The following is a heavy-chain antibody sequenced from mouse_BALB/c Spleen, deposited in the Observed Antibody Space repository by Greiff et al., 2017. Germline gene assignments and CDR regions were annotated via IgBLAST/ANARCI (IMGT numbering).Heavy chain of an antibody. Sequence: EVKVVESGGGLVQPKGSLKLSCAASGFTFNTYAMNWVRQAPGKGLEWVARIRSKSNNYATYYADSVKDRFTISRDDSQSMLYLQMNNLKTEDTAMYYCVRHGMDYWGQGTSVTVSS. V-gene: IGHV10-1*02. J-gene: IGHJ4*01. CDR2: IRSKSNNYAT. CDR3: VRHGMDY. CDR1: GFTFNTYA.